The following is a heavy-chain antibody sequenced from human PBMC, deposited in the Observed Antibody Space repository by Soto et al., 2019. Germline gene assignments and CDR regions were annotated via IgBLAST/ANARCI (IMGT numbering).Heavy chain of an antibody. CDR2: ISASGGST. J-gene: IGHJ4*02. CDR1: GFTFSSYA. CDR3: AKGGKTLVDYFEY. D-gene: IGHD6-6*01. Sequence: PGWSLRLSCAASGFTFSSYAMTWVRQAPGKGLEWVSAISASGGSTFYADSVKGRFTISRDNSKNTLYLQMNSLRAEDTAVYYCAKGGKTLVDYFEYWGQGTLVTVSP. V-gene: IGHV3-23*01.